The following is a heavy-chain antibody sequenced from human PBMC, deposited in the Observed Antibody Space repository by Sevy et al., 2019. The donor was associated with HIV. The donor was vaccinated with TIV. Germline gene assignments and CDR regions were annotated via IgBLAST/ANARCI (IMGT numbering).Heavy chain of an antibody. CDR2: INTNNGNA. D-gene: IGHD2-15*01. Sequence: ASVKVSCKGSGYPFTSFGISWVRQAPGQGLEWMGWINTNNGNANYAQKYQGRVTMTRDTSTSTAYMELRSRRSDDTAGYYCAKDRGYCSGGSCYIQVWGQGTLVTVSS. V-gene: IGHV1-18*01. J-gene: IGHJ1*01. CDR3: AKDRGYCSGGSCYIQV. CDR1: GYPFTSFG.